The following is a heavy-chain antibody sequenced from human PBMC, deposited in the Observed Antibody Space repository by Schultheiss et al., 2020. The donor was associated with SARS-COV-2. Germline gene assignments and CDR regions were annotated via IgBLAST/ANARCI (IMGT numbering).Heavy chain of an antibody. CDR3: ARDGAPMIVVVSFDY. J-gene: IGHJ4*02. CDR2: ISSSGSTI. CDR1: GFTFSSYE. Sequence: GESLKISCAASGFTFSSYEMNWVRQAPGKGLEWVSYISSSGSTIYYADSVKGRFTISRDNAKNSLYLQMNSLRAEDTAVYYCARDGAPMIVVVSFDYWGQGTLVTVSS. D-gene: IGHD3-22*01. V-gene: IGHV3-48*03.